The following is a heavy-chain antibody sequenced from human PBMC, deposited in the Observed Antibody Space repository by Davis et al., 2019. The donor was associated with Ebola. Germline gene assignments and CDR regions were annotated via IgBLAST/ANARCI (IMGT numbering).Heavy chain of an antibody. CDR2: IIPVFRTA. Sequence: SVKVSCKASGGTFSSYTISWVRQAPGQGLEWMGGIIPVFRTASYAQKFQGRVTITADESTRTAYMELDGLISEDTAVYYCAHLGPQRYCSGGGCHGYLDYWGQGTLVTVSS. J-gene: IGHJ4*02. D-gene: IGHD2-15*01. V-gene: IGHV1-69*13. CDR1: GGTFSSYT. CDR3: AHLGPQRYCSGGGCHGYLDY.